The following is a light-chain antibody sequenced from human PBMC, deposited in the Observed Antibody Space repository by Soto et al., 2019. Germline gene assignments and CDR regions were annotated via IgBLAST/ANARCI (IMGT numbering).Light chain of an antibody. CDR3: CSSAPESTYV. Sequence: QSVLAQPVSVSGSPGQSITISCTGTSSDVGAYNSVSWYQQHPHKAPQVIIYKGTQRPSGVSNRFSGSTSGNAASLTISGLQADDEADYFCCSSAPESTYVFGNGTKLTVL. J-gene: IGLJ1*01. CDR1: SSDVGAYNS. CDR2: KGT. V-gene: IGLV2-23*01.